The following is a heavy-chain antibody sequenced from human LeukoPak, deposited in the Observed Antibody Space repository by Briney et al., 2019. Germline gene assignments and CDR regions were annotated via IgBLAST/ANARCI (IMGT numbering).Heavy chain of an antibody. CDR1: GGSISSYY. V-gene: IGHV4-4*07. D-gene: IGHD2-2*01. CDR2: IYTSGGT. CDR3: ARTKSGVVVVPGAGHWFDP. Sequence: SETLSLTCTVSGGSISSYYWSWIRQPAGKGLEWIGRIYTSGGTNYNPSLKSRVTMSVDTSKNQFSLKLSSVTAADTAIYYCARTKSGVVVVPGAGHWFDPWGQGTLVTVSS. J-gene: IGHJ5*02.